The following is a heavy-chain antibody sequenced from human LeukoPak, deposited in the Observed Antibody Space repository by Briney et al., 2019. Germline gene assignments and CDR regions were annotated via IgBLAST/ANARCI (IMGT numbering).Heavy chain of an antibody. Sequence: SETLSLTCTVSGGSVSSGSYYWSWIRQPPGKGLEWIGYIYYSGSTNYNPSLKSRVTISVDTSKNQFSLKLSSVTAADTAVYYCARENIEKAVAGTGAFDIWGQGTMVTVSS. V-gene: IGHV4-61*01. J-gene: IGHJ3*02. CDR2: IYYSGST. D-gene: IGHD6-19*01. CDR3: ARENIEKAVAGTGAFDI. CDR1: GGSVSSGSYY.